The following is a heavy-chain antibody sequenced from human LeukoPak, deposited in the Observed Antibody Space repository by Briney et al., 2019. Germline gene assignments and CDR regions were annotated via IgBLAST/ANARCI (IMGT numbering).Heavy chain of an antibody. J-gene: IGHJ6*04. CDR1: GYTFTSYY. D-gene: IGHD3-10*01. CDR3: VGSTITMVRGVSNNNYGMDV. CDR2: INPSGGST. V-gene: IGHV1-46*01. Sequence: GASVKVSCQASGYTFTSYYMHWVRQAPGQGLEWMGIINPSGGSTSYAQKFQGRVTMTRDTSTSTVYMELSSLRSEDTAVYYCVGSTITMVRGVSNNNYGMDVWGKGTTVTVSS.